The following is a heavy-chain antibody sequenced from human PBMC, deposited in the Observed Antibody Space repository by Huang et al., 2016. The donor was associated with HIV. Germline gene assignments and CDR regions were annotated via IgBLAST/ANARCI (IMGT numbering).Heavy chain of an antibody. CDR1: GYTFTRYA. J-gene: IGHJ4*02. D-gene: IGHD3-22*01. CDR2: INTSTGNP. Sequence: QVQLVQSGSELRKPGASVKVSCQASGYTFTRYAMNWVRQAPGQGLEWMVWINTSTGNPTYAQAFTGRFVLSLDTSVSTAYLQISSLEAEDTAVYYCARDYYDSRGYDIHAVVDYWGQGTLVTVSS. CDR3: ARDYYDSRGYDIHAVVDY. V-gene: IGHV7-4-1*02.